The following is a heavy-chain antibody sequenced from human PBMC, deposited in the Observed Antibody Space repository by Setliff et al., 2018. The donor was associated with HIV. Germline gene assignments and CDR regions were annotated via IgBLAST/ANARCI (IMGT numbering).Heavy chain of an antibody. CDR1: GESFSGYC. J-gene: IGHJ4*02. V-gene: IGHV4-34*01. D-gene: IGHD1-26*01. CDR3: AGGPGTTSIDY. CDR2: INHSGST. Sequence: PSETLSLTCAIYGESFSGYCWNWIRQPPGKGLEWIGEINHSGSTNYNMSLWSHVTISLDASRNQFSLELVSVTAADTAVYYCAGGPGTTSIDYWAQGTLVTVSS.